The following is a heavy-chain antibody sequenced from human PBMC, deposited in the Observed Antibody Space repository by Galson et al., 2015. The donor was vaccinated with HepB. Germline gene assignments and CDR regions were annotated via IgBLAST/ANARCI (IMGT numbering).Heavy chain of an antibody. D-gene: IGHD1-1*01. V-gene: IGHV3-23*01. CDR2: IGVNAGST. CDR3: AKGTTNIDY. CDR1: GFTFGSLG. Sequence: SLRLSCAASGFTFGSLGMTWVRQAPGKGLECVSAIGVNAGSTDYADSVKGRFTISRDNSKNMLYLQMNNLRAEDTAVYYCAKGTTNIDYWGQGTLVT. J-gene: IGHJ4*02.